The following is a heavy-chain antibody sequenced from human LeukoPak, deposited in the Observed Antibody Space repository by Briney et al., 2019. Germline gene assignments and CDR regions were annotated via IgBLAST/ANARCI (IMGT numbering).Heavy chain of an antibody. J-gene: IGHJ6*03. CDR3: ARGAAVAGTGYYYYYMDV. D-gene: IGHD6-19*01. CDR1: GGSFSGYY. CDR2: INHSGST. V-gene: IGHV4-34*01. Sequence: SETLSLTCAVYGGSFSGYYWSWIRQPPGKGLEWIGEINHSGSTNYNPSLKSRVTISVDTSKNQFSLKLSSVTAADTAVYYCARGAAVAGTGYYYYYMDVWGKGTTVTISS.